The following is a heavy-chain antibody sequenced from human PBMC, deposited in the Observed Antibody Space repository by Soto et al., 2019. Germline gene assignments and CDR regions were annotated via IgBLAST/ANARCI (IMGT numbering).Heavy chain of an antibody. CDR2: IYHSGST. D-gene: IGHD3-10*01. V-gene: IGHV4-4*02. CDR1: SGSISSSNW. Sequence: QVQLQESGPGLVKPSGTLSLTCAVSSGSISSSNWWSWVRQPPGKGLEWIGEIYHSGSTNYNPSLKSRVTISVDESKTQFSLKLSSVTAAETAVYYCASRITMVRGVIMGYFDYWGQGTLVTVSS. J-gene: IGHJ4*02. CDR3: ASRITMVRGVIMGYFDY.